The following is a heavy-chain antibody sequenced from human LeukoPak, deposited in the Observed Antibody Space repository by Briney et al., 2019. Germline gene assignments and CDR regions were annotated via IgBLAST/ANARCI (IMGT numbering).Heavy chain of an antibody. Sequence: GESLRISCQSSGYNFTPYWIVWVRQMPGKGLEWMGITFAGYSYSIYSPSFQGQVTMSVDKSISTAYLQWSSLKASDTAMYYCARHFQPAETTGGHFDLWGRGTLVAVSA. D-gene: IGHD4-17*01. V-gene: IGHV5-51*01. CDR3: ARHFQPAETTGGHFDL. CDR1: GYNFTPYW. CDR2: TFAGYSYS. J-gene: IGHJ2*01.